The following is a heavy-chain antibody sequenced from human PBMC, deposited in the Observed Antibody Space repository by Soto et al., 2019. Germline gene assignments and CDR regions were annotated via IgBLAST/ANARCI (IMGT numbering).Heavy chain of an antibody. Sequence: QVQLVQSGAEVRKPGSSVRVSCKAAGGTFATYAVSWVRQAPGQGLEWMGGIISMFGTPYYAQRFQGRVTITADESTGTAYMELRSLRSEDTAVYFCSRDRDFGNYFDSAYWGQGTLVTVSS. J-gene: IGHJ4*02. V-gene: IGHV1-69*01. CDR1: GGTFATYA. CDR2: IISMFGTP. CDR3: SRDRDFGNYFDSAY. D-gene: IGHD1-26*01.